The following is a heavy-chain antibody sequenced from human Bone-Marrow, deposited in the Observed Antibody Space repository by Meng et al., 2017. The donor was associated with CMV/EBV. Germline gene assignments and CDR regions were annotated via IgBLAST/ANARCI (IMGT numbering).Heavy chain of an antibody. V-gene: IGHV3-23*01. J-gene: IGHJ5*02. CDR3: AKEDLRAVGWFYP. CDR1: GFTFSSQA. CDR2: ISGSGDDK. Sequence: GESLKISCAASGFTFSSQAMSWVRQAPGKGLEWVSAISGSGDDKYYADSVRGRFTISRDNSKNTLYLQMNSLRAEDTAVYYCAKEDLRAVGWFYPWGQGTLVTVSS.